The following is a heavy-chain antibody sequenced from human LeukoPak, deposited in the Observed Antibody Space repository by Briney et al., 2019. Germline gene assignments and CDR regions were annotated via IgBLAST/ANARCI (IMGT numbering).Heavy chain of an antibody. CDR3: ATDPTNNRLAP. V-gene: IGHV3-74*01. CDR1: GFMFSGYW. CDR2: IEGDGTTT. J-gene: IGHJ5*02. Sequence: GGSLRLSCTASGFMFSGYWMFWVRHVPGKGLMWLSCIEGDGTTTRYADPVKGRFTVSRDNGKNTLYLEMNSLRDEDTAVYYCATDPTNNRLAPCGQPTLVTLSS.